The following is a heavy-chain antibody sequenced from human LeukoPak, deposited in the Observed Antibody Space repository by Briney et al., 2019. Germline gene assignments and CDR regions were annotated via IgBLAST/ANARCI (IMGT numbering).Heavy chain of an antibody. J-gene: IGHJ4*02. CDR1: GDSISNYY. CDR3: ARIRFGVTSFDY. V-gene: IGHV3-11*01. Sequence: LSLTCTVSGDSISNYYWSWIRQAPGKGLEWVSYISASGSNTYYADSVKGRLTISRDNAKNSLYLQMNSLRAEDTAVFYCARIRFGVTSFDYWGQGILVTVSS. CDR2: ISASGSNT. D-gene: IGHD3-16*01.